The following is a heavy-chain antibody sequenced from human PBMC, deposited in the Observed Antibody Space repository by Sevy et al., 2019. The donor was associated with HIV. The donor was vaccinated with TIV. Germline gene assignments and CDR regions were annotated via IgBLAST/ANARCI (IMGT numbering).Heavy chain of an antibody. J-gene: IGHJ4*02. CDR3: ATTKDYYDSSAYPVDY. Sequence: ASVKVSCKVSGYILTAFAMHWVRQAPGKGLEWMGTFDPEDDERIYAQKFQGRVSMTEDTSADTAYMELSSLRSEDTAIYYCATTKDYYDSSAYPVDYWGQGTLVTVSS. CDR2: FDPEDDER. D-gene: IGHD3-22*01. V-gene: IGHV1-24*01. CDR1: GYILTAFA.